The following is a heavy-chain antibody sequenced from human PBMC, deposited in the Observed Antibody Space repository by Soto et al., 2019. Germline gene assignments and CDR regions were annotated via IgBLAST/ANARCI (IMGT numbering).Heavy chain of an antibody. V-gene: IGHV3-74*01. J-gene: IGHJ4*02. D-gene: IGHD4-4*01. Sequence: EVQLLESGGILVHPGGSLRLSCAASGFTFTDYWTHWVRQAPGKGLVWVSRINSDGSRTSYADSVTGRFTISRDNAKNTLYLQMNSLRVEDTALYYCARETYRGFYFDYWGQGTLVTVSS. CDR3: ARETYRGFYFDY. CDR1: GFTFTDYW. CDR2: INSDGSRT.